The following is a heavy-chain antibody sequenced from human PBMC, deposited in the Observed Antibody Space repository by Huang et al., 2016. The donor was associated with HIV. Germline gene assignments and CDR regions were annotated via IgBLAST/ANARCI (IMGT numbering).Heavy chain of an antibody. CDR1: GYTFSSFG. Sequence: QVQLVQSGAEVKKPGASVKVSCKASGYTFSSFGISWVRQAQGQGLEWGGWISVYNGNTTFAQKFQGGLTMTADTSTSTAYMELRSLRSDDTAVYYCARGGGIQLWLLGYYYMDVWGNGTTVTVSS. D-gene: IGHD5-18*01. J-gene: IGHJ6*03. CDR3: ARGGGIQLWLLGYYYMDV. V-gene: IGHV1-18*01. CDR2: ISVYNGNT.